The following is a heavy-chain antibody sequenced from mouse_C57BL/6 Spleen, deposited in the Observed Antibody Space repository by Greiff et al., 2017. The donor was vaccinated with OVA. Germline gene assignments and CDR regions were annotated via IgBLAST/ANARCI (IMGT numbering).Heavy chain of an antibody. V-gene: IGHV3-6*01. Sequence: EVQLVESGPGLVKPSPSLSLPCSVTGYSITSGYYWNWIRQFPGNKLECMGYISYDGSNNYNPSFKNRITITRDTSKNQFFLKLNSVTTEDTATNYCARALYYGSTDYWGQGTTLTVSS. CDR3: ARALYYGSTDY. CDR2: ISYDGSN. J-gene: IGHJ2*01. CDR1: GYSITSGYY. D-gene: IGHD1-1*01.